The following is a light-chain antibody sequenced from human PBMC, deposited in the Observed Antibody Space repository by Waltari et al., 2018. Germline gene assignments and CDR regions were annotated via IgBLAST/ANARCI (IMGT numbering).Light chain of an antibody. CDR2: GAS. V-gene: IGKV3-15*01. J-gene: IGKJ5*01. CDR3: QQYNNWPLGIT. CDR1: QSVSSN. Sequence: EIVMTQSPATLSVSPGERATLSCRASQSVSSNLAWYQQKPGQAPRLLIYGASTRATGIPARFSGSGSGTEFTLTIRSMQSEDFAVYYCQQYNNWPLGITFGQGTRLEIK.